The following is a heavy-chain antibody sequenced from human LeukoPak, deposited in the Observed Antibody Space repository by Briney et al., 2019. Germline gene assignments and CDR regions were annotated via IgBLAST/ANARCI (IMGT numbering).Heavy chain of an antibody. CDR3: AREGPVGRIAAAGSLGY. D-gene: IGHD6-13*01. Sequence: GGSLRLSCAGAGFTFSNYGMSWVRQAPGKGLEWVSVIYSGGSTYYADSVKGRFTISRDNSKNTLYLQMNSLRAEDTAVYYCAREGPVGRIAAAGSLGYWGQGTLVTVSS. V-gene: IGHV3-53*01. CDR2: IYSGGST. CDR1: GFTFSNYG. J-gene: IGHJ4*02.